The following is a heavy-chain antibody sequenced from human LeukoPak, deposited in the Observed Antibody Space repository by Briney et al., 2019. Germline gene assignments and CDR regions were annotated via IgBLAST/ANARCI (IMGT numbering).Heavy chain of an antibody. Sequence: SVKVSCKASGGTFSSYAISWVRQAPGQGLEWMGGIIPIFGTANYAQKFQGRVTMTEDTSTDTAYMELSSLRSEDTAVYYCATAGLRYFDWLSLKTFDYWGQGTLVTVSS. D-gene: IGHD3-9*01. CDR1: GGTFSSYA. J-gene: IGHJ4*02. CDR3: ATAGLRYFDWLSLKTFDY. V-gene: IGHV1-69*06. CDR2: IIPIFGTA.